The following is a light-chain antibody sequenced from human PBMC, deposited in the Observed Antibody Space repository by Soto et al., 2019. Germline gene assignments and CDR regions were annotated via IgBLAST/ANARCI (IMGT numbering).Light chain of an antibody. CDR2: GAS. CDR3: QQYGSSPGT. V-gene: IGKV3-20*01. CDR1: QSVSSSY. J-gene: IGKJ2*01. Sequence: EIVWTQSPGTLSLSPGERATLSCRASQSVSSSYLAWYQQNPGQAPRLLIYGASNRATGIPDRFSGSGSGTDFTLTISRLEPEDFAVYYCQQYGSSPGTFGQGTKLEIK.